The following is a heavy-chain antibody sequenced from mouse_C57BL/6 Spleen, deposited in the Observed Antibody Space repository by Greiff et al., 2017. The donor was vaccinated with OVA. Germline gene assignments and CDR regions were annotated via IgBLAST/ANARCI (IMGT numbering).Heavy chain of an antibody. J-gene: IGHJ3*01. CDR1: GFTFSSYA. V-gene: IGHV5-4*01. D-gene: IGHD4-1*01. CDR3: ALTNWDLFAY. Sequence: EVQVVESGGGLVKPGGSLKLSCAASGFTFSSYAMSWVRQTPEKRLEWVATISDGGSYTYYPDNVKGRFTISRDNAKNNLYLQMSHLKSEDTAMYYCALTNWDLFAYWGQGTLVTVSA. CDR2: ISDGGSYT.